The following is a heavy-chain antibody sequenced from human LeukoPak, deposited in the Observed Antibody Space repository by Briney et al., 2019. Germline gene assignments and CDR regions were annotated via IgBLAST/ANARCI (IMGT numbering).Heavy chain of an antibody. Sequence: ASVKVSCKASGYTFTSYGISWVRQAPGQGLEWMGWISAYNGNTNYAQKLQSRVTMTTDTSTSTAYMELRSLRSDDTAVYYCARDHIVVVPAARDGMDVWGQGTTVTVSS. CDR3: ARDHIVVVPAARDGMDV. D-gene: IGHD2-2*01. CDR1: GYTFTSYG. J-gene: IGHJ6*02. V-gene: IGHV1-18*01. CDR2: ISAYNGNT.